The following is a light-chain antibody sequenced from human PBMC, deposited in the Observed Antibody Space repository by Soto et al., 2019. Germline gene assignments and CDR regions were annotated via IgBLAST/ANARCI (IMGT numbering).Light chain of an antibody. V-gene: IGLV1-44*01. J-gene: IGLJ2*01. CDR2: SNN. CDR3: AAWDDRLNGVV. CDR1: SSNIGSNT. Sequence: QSVLTQPPSASGTPGQRVTISCSGSSSNIGSNTVNRYQQLPGTAPKLLIYSNNQRPSGVPDRFSGSKSGTSASLAISGLQSEDEADYYCAAWDDRLNGVVFGGGTKLTVL.